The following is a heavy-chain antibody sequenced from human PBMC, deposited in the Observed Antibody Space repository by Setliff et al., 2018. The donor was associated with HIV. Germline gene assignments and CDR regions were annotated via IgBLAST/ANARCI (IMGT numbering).Heavy chain of an antibody. D-gene: IGHD3-10*01. Sequence: KTSETLSLTCTVSGGSISSGSYYWTWIRQPAGKGLEWIGHIYSSGSTNYNPSLKSRVTISLDTSKNQFSLKLNSVTAADTAVYYCARGYGSGSYEWFDPWGQGTLVTVSS. V-gene: IGHV4-61*09. CDR1: GGSISSGSYY. J-gene: IGHJ5*02. CDR2: IYSSGST. CDR3: ARGYGSGSYEWFDP.